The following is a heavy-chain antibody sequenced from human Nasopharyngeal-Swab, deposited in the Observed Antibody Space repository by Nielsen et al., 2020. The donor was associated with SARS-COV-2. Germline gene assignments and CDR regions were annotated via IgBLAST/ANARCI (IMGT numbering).Heavy chain of an antibody. D-gene: IGHD2-2*01. J-gene: IGHJ6*02. Sequence: WIRQPPGKGLEWIGYTYYSGSTYYNPSLKSRVTISVDTSKNQFSLKLSSVTAADTAVYYCARGRYCSSTSCFDYYGMDVWGQGTTVTVSS. CDR2: TYYSGST. CDR3: ARGRYCSSTSCFDYYGMDV. V-gene: IGHV4-31*02.